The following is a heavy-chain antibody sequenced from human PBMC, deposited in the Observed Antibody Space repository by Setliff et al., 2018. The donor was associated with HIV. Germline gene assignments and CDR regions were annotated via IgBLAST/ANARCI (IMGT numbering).Heavy chain of an antibody. Sequence: SETLSLTCTVSTGSISRYFYYWAWIRQPPGKGLEWIGSFYSGGGTSYNPSLNSRVTISVDTSKNQFSLKLRSVTAADTSMYYCARQRADCSGGSCYGYWGQGTLVT. J-gene: IGHJ4*01. CDR3: ARQRADCSGGSCYGY. CDR1: TGSISRYFYY. D-gene: IGHD2-15*01. CDR2: FYSGGGT. V-gene: IGHV4-39*01.